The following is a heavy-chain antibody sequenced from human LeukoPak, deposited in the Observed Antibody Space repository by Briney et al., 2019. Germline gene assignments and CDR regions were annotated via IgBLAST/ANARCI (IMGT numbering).Heavy chain of an antibody. CDR2: INHSGST. D-gene: IGHD5-18*01. J-gene: IGHJ4*02. CDR1: GGSCSGYC. V-gene: IGHV4-34*01. Sequence: SETLSRTGAGDGGSCSGYCWSWIGQPPGKGLEGSGEINHSGSTNDKPSLRSRVTISVDTSNNLFSLKLSSVTAADTAVSYCARGQGVDTAMVYYFDSWGQGTLVTVSS. CDR3: ARGQGVDTAMVYYFDS.